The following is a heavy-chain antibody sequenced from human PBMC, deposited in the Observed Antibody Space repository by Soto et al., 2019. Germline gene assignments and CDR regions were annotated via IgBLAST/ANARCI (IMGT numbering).Heavy chain of an antibody. J-gene: IGHJ4*02. Sequence: SETLSLTCNVSGGSISSGSYYWSWIRQPPGKGLEWIGYTYYSGSTSYNPSLKSRVTISVDTSKNQFSLKLTSVTAADMAVYSCPRAVNYGATCSYGLGFWGQGTQVTVSS. D-gene: IGHD3-10*01. CDR3: PRAVNYGATCSYGLGF. V-gene: IGHV4-61*01. CDR2: TYYSGST. CDR1: GGSISSGSYY.